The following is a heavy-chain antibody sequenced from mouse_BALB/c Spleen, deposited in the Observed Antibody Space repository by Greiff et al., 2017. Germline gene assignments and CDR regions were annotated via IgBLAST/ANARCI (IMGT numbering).Heavy chain of an antibody. V-gene: IGHV5-6-3*01. Sequence: EVQLVESGGGLVQPGGSLKLSCAASGFTFSSYGMSWVRQTPDKRLALVATINSNGGSTYYPDSVKGRFTISRDNAKNTLYLQMSSLKSEDTAMYYCARITTVVAGGAMDYWGQGTSVTGSS. CDR1: GFTFSSYG. CDR3: ARITTVVAGGAMDY. CDR2: INSNGGST. D-gene: IGHD1-1*01. J-gene: IGHJ4*01.